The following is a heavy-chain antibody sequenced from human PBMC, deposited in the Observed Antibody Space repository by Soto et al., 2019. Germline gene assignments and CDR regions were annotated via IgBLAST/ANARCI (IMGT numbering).Heavy chain of an antibody. CDR2: ISGSGGST. CDR1: GFTFSSYA. D-gene: IGHD3-9*01. V-gene: IGHV3-23*01. J-gene: IGHJ3*02. CDR3: AKDLRDILTGLGAFDI. Sequence: GGSLRLSCAASGFTFSSYAMSWVRQAPGKGLEWVSAISGSGGSTYYADSVKGRFTISRDNSKNTLYLQMNSLRAEDTAVYYCAKDLRDILTGLGAFDIWGQGTMVTVSS.